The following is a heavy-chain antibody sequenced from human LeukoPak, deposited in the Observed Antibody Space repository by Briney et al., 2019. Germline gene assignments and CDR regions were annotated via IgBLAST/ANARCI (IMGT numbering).Heavy chain of an antibody. CDR1: GCTFSSYA. CDR3: ARHGGSGYENWFVP. V-gene: IGHV3-23*01. Sequence: PGGSLRLSCAASGCTFSSYAMSWVRQAPGKGLEWVSAISGSGGSTYYADSVKGRFTISRDNSKNTLYLQMNSLRAEDTAVYYCARHGGSGYENWFVPWGQGTLVTVSS. J-gene: IGHJ5*02. CDR2: ISGSGGST. D-gene: IGHD3-22*01.